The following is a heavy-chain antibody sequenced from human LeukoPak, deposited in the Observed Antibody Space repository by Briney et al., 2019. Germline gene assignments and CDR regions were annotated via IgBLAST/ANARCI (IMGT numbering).Heavy chain of an antibody. V-gene: IGHV3-30-3*01. Sequence: GGSLRLSCAASGFTFSSYAMHWVRQAPGKGLEWVAVISYDGSNKYYADSVKGRFTISRDNSENTLYLQMDSLRAEDTAVYYCARDAASGYWDYWGQGTLVTVSS. CDR1: GFTFSSYA. D-gene: IGHD3-22*01. J-gene: IGHJ4*02. CDR2: ISYDGSNK. CDR3: ARDAASGYWDY.